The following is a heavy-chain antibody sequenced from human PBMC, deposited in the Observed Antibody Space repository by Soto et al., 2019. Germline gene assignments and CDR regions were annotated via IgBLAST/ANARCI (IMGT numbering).Heavy chain of an antibody. CDR3: VWTGYSYARLDY. Sequence: GASVKVSCKASGYTFTSYAMHWVRQAPGQRLEWMGWINAGNGNPKYSQKFQGRVTITRDTSASTAYMELSSLRSEDTAVYYCVWTGYSYARLDYWGQGTLVTVSS. CDR2: INAGNGNP. CDR1: GYTFTSYA. V-gene: IGHV1-3*01. J-gene: IGHJ4*02. D-gene: IGHD5-18*01.